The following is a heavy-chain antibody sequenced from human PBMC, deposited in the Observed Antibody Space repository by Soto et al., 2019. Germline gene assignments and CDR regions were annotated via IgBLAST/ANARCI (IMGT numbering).Heavy chain of an antibody. CDR2: IWDDGNNK. J-gene: IGHJ4*02. CDR1: GFTFSNYG. D-gene: IGHD6-19*01. Sequence: QVQLVESGGGVVQPGRSLRLSCAASGFTFSNYGMHWVRQAPGKGLEWVAVIWDDGNNKYYADSVKGQFTISRDNSKNTLYLQMNSLRVGDTAVYYGARDVLGDSSGCSDYWGQGTLVTFPS. CDR3: ARDVLGDSSGCSDY. V-gene: IGHV3-33*01.